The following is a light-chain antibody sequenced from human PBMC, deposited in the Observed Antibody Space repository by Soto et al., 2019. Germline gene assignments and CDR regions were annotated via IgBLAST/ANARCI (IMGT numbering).Light chain of an antibody. CDR3: QHYKDYSWT. J-gene: IGKJ1*01. Sequence: DIHLTQSPSTLSASVGDRITVTCRASQGISRWLAWYQQKPGKAPKLLIYTTSSLESRVPSRFSGSGSGTEFTLTISSLQPDDFATYYCQHYKDYSWTFGQGTKVEIK. V-gene: IGKV1-5*03. CDR2: TTS. CDR1: QGISRW.